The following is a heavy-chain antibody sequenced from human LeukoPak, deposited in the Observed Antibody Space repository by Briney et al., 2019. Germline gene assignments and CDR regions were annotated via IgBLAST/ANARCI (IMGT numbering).Heavy chain of an antibody. CDR3: CTHKNLGY. V-gene: IGHV3-7*03. CDR1: GFTFSRYW. J-gene: IGHJ4*02. CDR2: INEDGSEK. Sequence: GGSLRLSCAASGFTFSRYWMSWLRQAPGKGLEWVANINEDGSEKYYVDSVKGRFSISRDNAKNSLYLQMNSLRAEDTSVYYCCTHKNLGYWGQGTLVTVSS.